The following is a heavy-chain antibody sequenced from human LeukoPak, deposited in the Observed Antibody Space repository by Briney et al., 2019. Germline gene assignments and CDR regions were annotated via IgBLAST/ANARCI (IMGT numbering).Heavy chain of an antibody. CDR2: IYTSGST. D-gene: IGHD3-3*01. J-gene: IGHJ3*02. CDR1: GGSISSGSYY. CDR3: ARAYYDFWSGYRNDAFDI. V-gene: IGHV4-61*02. Sequence: SETLSLTCTVSGGSISSGSYYWSWIRQPAGKGLEWIGRIYTSGSTNYNPSLKSRVTISVDTSKNQFSLKLSSVTAADTAVYYCARAYYDFWSGYRNDAFDIWGQGTMVTVSS.